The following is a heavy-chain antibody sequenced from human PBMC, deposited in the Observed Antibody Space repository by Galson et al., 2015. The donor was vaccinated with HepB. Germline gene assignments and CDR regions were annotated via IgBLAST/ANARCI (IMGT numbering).Heavy chain of an antibody. Sequence: PALVKPTQTLTLTCTFSGSSLTTSGVGVAWVRQPPGKALEWLALIYWDGDKRFSPSLKERLTITKDISKNQVVITMTNMDPLDTATYYCARFNSGWFAPGNLNDVFDIWGQGTKVSVSS. CDR3: ARFNSGWFAPGNLNDVFDI. CDR1: GSSLTTSGVG. CDR2: IYWDGDK. D-gene: IGHD6-19*01. J-gene: IGHJ3*02. V-gene: IGHV2-5*02.